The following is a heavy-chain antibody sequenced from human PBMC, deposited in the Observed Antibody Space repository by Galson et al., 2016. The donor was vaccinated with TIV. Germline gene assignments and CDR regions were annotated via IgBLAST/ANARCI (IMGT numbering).Heavy chain of an antibody. CDR1: GYRLSKLS. Sequence: SVKVSCKVSGYRLSKLSMYWVRQAPGKGLEWMGGYDRENGERVHTQKFQGRVTMTEDSSTDTAYMDLRSLRSEDPAVYLCATSLDYSQIFDYWGHGTLVTVSS. D-gene: IGHD4-11*01. V-gene: IGHV1-24*01. CDR2: YDRENGER. CDR3: ATSLDYSQIFDY. J-gene: IGHJ4*01.